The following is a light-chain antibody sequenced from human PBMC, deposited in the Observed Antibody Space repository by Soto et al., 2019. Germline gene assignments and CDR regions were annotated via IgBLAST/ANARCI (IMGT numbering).Light chain of an antibody. CDR3: AARADSLNGYV. Sequence: QSVLSQPPSASGTPGQRVTISYSGSSSNIGSNTVSWYQQFPGTAPTLIIYFNIQRPSGVPSRFSGSKSGTSASLAIRGLQSEDEAHYYCAARADSLNGYVFGTGTKVNVL. CDR1: SSNIGSNT. V-gene: IGLV1-44*01. J-gene: IGLJ1*01. CDR2: FNI.